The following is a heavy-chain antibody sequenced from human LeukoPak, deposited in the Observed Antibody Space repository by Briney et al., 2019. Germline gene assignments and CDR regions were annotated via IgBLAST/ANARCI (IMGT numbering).Heavy chain of an antibody. Sequence: SETLSLTCAVSGYSISSGYYWSWIRQPPGKGLEWIGEINHSGSTNYNPSLKSRVTISVDTSKNQFSLKLSSVTAADTAVYYCARSSYCSSTSCYKYFQHWGQGTLVTVSS. V-gene: IGHV4-34*01. CDR1: GYSISSGYY. D-gene: IGHD2-2*01. CDR3: ARSSYCSSTSCYKYFQH. J-gene: IGHJ1*01. CDR2: INHSGST.